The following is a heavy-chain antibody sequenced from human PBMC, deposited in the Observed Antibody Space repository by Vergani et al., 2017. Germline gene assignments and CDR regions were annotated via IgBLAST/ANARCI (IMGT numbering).Heavy chain of an antibody. CDR3: AKDLGFAFGRSTGGFDY. V-gene: IGHV3-23*04. Sequence: EVQLVESGGGLVQPGGSLRLSCAASGFTFSNYAMSWVRQAPGKGLEWVSAISGSGGSTYYADSVKGRFTISRDNSKNTLYLQMNSLRAEDTAVYYCAKDLGFAFGRSTGGFDYWGQGTLVTVSS. D-gene: IGHD3-10*01. CDR1: GFTFSNYA. CDR2: ISGSGGST. J-gene: IGHJ4*02.